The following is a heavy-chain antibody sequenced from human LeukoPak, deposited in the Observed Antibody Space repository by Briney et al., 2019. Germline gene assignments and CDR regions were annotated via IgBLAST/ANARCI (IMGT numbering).Heavy chain of an antibody. CDR1: GGTFSSYA. Sequence: ASVKVSCKASGGTFSSYAISWVRQAPGQGLEWMGRIIPILGIANYAQKFQGRVTIAADKSTSTAYMELSSLRSEDTAVYYCARGGDRWLPYEGGYFDYWGQGTLVTVSS. CDR2: IIPILGIA. V-gene: IGHV1-69*04. J-gene: IGHJ4*02. CDR3: ARGGDRWLPYEGGYFDY. D-gene: IGHD5-24*01.